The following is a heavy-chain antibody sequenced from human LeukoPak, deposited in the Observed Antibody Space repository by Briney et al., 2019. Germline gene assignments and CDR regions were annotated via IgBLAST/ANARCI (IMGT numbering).Heavy chain of an antibody. J-gene: IGHJ4*02. Sequence: GGSLRLSCAASGFTFSSYAMHWVRQAPGKGLEWVAAISYDGSNKYYADSVKGRFTISRDNSKNTLYLQMNSLGAEDTAVYYCAKDLTVTSADYYFDYWGQGTLVTVSS. D-gene: IGHD1-14*01. V-gene: IGHV3-30-3*01. CDR3: AKDLTVTSADYYFDY. CDR1: GFTFSSYA. CDR2: ISYDGSNK.